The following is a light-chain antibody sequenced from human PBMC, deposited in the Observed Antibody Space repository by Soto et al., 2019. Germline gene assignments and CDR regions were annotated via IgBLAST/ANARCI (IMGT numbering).Light chain of an antibody. V-gene: IGKV1-39*01. CDR1: QSISNH. J-gene: IGKJ2*03. CDR2: DAS. CDR3: QHRYITLYS. Sequence: DIQMTQSPSSLSASVGDRVTITCRASQSISNHLNWYQQKPGKAPKLLINDASSFQSGVPSRSSGSESGTDFTLTITSLQPEDFATYRCQHRYITLYSFGQWTSLESK.